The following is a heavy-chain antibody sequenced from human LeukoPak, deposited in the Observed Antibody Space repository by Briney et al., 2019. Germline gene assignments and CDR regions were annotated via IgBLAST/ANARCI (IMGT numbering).Heavy chain of an antibody. CDR2: ISWNSGSI. J-gene: IGHJ6*04. Sequence: GRSLRLSCAASGFTFDDYAMHWVRQAPGKGLEWVSGISWNSGSIGYADSVKGRFTISRDNAKNSLYLQMNSLRAEDTAVYYCASSYYGSGSYYSYYGMDVWGKGTTVTVSS. V-gene: IGHV3-9*01. CDR3: ASSYYGSGSYYSYYGMDV. CDR1: GFTFDDYA. D-gene: IGHD3-10*01.